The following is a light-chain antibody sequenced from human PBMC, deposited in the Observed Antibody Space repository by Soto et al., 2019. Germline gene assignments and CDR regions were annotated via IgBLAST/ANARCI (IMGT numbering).Light chain of an antibody. J-gene: IGKJ1*01. Sequence: EIVLTQSPGTLSLSPGERATLSCRASQSVSSSDLAWYQQKPGQAPRLLIYGASSRATGIPDRFSGSGSGTDFTLTISRLEPEDFAVYYCQQHGTSSWTFGQGTKVDIK. V-gene: IGKV3-20*01. CDR1: QSVSSSD. CDR3: QQHGTSSWT. CDR2: GAS.